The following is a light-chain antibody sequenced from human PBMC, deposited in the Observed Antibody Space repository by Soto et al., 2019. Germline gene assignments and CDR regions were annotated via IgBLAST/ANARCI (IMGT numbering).Light chain of an antibody. CDR1: QSVSSNY. J-gene: IGKJ2*01. CDR3: QQYGSSSYT. CDR2: GAS. V-gene: IGKV3-20*01. Sequence: DIVLTQSPDTLSLSPGERATLSCRDSQSVSSNYLAWYQQKPDQAPRLLIYGASTRATGIPDRFSGSGSGTDFTLTISRLEPEDFAVYYCQQYGSSSYTFGQGTRLEIK.